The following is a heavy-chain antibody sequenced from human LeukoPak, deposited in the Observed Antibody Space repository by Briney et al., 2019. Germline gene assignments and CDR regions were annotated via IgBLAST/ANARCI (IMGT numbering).Heavy chain of an antibody. D-gene: IGHD1-1*01. Sequence: QAGGSLRLSCAASGFTFSSYAMHWVRQAPGKGLQWVAAISYDESNKFYVESVKGRFTISRDNSKNTLYLQMSSLRAEDTAMYYCAKDWKKAWAPDYWDQGTLVTVSS. CDR1: GFTFSSYA. CDR2: ISYDESNK. J-gene: IGHJ4*01. CDR3: AKDWKKAWAPDY. V-gene: IGHV3-30*04.